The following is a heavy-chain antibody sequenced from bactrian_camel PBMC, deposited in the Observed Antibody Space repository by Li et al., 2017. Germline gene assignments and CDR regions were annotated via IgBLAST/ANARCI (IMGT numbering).Heavy chain of an antibody. V-gene: IGHV3S1*01. CDR1: GYGYSTYC. D-gene: IGHD6*01. CDR2: MDDTGYTN. CDR3: AARTSYGGVWNVVNDFHA. Sequence: HVQLVESGGDSVQAGGSLRLSCEASGYGYSTYCMAWFRQRPGTQRKREEVAVMDDTGYTNYYDSSVKGRFTISQDNAKNTLYLQMNSLKPEDTAMYYCAARTSYGGVWNVVNDFHAWGQGTQVTVS. J-gene: IGHJ6*01.